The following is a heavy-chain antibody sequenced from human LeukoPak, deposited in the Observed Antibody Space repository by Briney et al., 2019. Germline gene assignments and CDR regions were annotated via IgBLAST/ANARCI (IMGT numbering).Heavy chain of an antibody. D-gene: IGHD2-15*01. V-gene: IGHV6-1*01. CDR2: TYYRSKWYN. CDR1: GDSVSSTSAA. Sequence: SQTLSLTCAISGDSVSSTSAAWNWIRQSPSRGLEWLGRTYYRSKWYNDYAVSVSSRITINPDTSRNQISLNLRSVTAADTAVYYCARHYGYCFGPSCLKPLDCWGQGTLVTVSS. CDR3: ARHYGYCFGPSCLKPLDC. J-gene: IGHJ4*02.